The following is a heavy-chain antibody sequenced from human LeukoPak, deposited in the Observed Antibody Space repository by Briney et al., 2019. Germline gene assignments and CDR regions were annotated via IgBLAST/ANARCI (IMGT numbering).Heavy chain of an antibody. J-gene: IGHJ4*02. CDR1: GYSFTSYW. Sequence: GESLKISCKGSGYSFTSYWIGWVRQMPGKGLEWMGIIYPGDSDTRYSPSFQGQVTISADKSISTAYLQWSSLKASDTAMYYCARSSGKDDSSGYPLYYFDYWGQGTLVTVSS. CDR2: IYPGDSDT. D-gene: IGHD3-22*01. V-gene: IGHV5-51*01. CDR3: ARSSGKDDSSGYPLYYFDY.